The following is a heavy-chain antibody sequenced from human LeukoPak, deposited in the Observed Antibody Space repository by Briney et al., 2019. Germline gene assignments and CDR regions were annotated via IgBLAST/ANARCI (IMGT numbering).Heavy chain of an antibody. CDR2: IYYSGST. CDR3: ACLLRYGSGSYYTFDY. V-gene: IGHV4-59*08. D-gene: IGHD3-10*01. CDR1: GGSISSYY. J-gene: IGHJ4*02. Sequence: SETLSLTCTVSGGSISSYYWSWVRQPPGKGLEWIGYIYYSGSTNYNPSLKSRVTISVDTSKNQFSLKLSSVTAADTAVYYWACLLRYGSGSYYTFDYWGQGTLVTVSS.